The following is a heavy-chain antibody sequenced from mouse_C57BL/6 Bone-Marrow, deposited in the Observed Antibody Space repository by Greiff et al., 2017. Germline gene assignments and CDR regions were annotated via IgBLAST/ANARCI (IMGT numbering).Heavy chain of an antibody. J-gene: IGHJ1*03. V-gene: IGHV1-82*01. D-gene: IGHD1-1*01. CDR2: IYPGDGDT. CDR3: YYYDGGYSDV. Sequence: QVQLQQSGPELVKPGASVKISCMASGYAFSSSWMNWVKQRPGKGLEWIGRIYPGDGDTNYNGKFKGKDTLTTDKSSSTAYMQHSSLTSEDSAVYVCYYYDGGYSDVWGTGTTVTVSS. CDR1: GYAFSSSW.